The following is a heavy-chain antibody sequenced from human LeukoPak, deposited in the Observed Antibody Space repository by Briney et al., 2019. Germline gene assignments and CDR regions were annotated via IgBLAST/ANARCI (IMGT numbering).Heavy chain of an antibody. V-gene: IGHV4-39*01. D-gene: IGHD2-15*01. CDR3: ARKYCSGGDCYSNY. Sequence: PSETLSLTCTVSGGSISSSSHYWSWIRQPPGKGLEWIGSIYYGGSTYYNPSLKSRVAISVDTSKNQFSLKLSSVTAADTAMYYCARKYCSGGDCYSNYWGQGTLVTVSS. CDR1: GGSISSSSHY. CDR2: IYYGGST. J-gene: IGHJ4*02.